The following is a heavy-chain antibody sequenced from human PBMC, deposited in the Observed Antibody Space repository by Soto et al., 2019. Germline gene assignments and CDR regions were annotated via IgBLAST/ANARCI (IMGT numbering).Heavy chain of an antibody. CDR3: ARYCNSTSCKGDAFDI. CDR1: GFTFSSYW. CDR2: IKQDGSEK. D-gene: IGHD2-2*01. Sequence: SGGSLRLSCAASGFTFSSYWMSWVRQAPGKGLEWVANIKQDGSEKYYVDSVKGRFTISRDNAKNSLYLQMNSLRAEDTAVYYCARYCNSTSCKGDAFDIWGQGTMVTVSS. V-gene: IGHV3-7*01. J-gene: IGHJ3*02.